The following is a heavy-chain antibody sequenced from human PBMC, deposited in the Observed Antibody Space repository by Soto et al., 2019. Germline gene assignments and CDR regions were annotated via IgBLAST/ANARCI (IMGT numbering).Heavy chain of an antibody. Sequence: GGSLRLSCAASGFTFSSYAMSWVRQAPGKGLEWVSAISGSGGSTYYADSVKGRFTISRDNSKNTLYLQMNSLRAEDTAVYYCAKRGKTGYGLLWFGPSPFDYWGQGTLVTVSS. CDR2: ISGSGGST. V-gene: IGHV3-23*01. CDR3: AKRGKTGYGLLWFGPSPFDY. CDR1: GFTFSSYA. J-gene: IGHJ4*02. D-gene: IGHD3-10*01.